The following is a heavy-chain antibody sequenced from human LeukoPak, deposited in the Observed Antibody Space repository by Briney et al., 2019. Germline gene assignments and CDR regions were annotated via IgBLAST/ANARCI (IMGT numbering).Heavy chain of an antibody. CDR3: AKGIYSSGWSYFDY. Sequence: WGPLSLPCAASGFTYSNSAMLWLREAPGKGLEGVSTLSSSGISKYYADSVTGRFTISRDNSKNTLYLQMTSLRAEDTAVYYCAKGIYSSGWSYFDYWGHGTLVTVSS. CDR1: GFTYSNSA. V-gene: IGHV3-23*01. CDR2: LSSSGISK. D-gene: IGHD6-19*01. J-gene: IGHJ4*01.